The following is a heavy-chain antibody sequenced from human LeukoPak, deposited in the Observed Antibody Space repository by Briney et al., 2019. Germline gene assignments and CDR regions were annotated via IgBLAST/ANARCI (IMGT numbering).Heavy chain of an antibody. CDR2: INHSGGT. D-gene: IGHD4-17*01. CDR1: GGYGGSFSGYY. V-gene: IGHV4-34*01. Sequence: PSETLSLTCAVYGGYGGSFSGYYWNWIRQTPGKGLEWVGEINHSGGTNYNPSLKSRATISVDTSKNQFSLKLSSVTAADTAVYYCARDLEGYGDLDYWGQGTLVTVSS. CDR3: ARDLEGYGDLDY. J-gene: IGHJ4*02.